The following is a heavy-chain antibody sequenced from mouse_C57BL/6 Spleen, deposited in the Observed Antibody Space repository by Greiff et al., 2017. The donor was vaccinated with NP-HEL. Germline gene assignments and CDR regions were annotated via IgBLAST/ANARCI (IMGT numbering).Heavy chain of an antibody. J-gene: IGHJ1*03. D-gene: IGHD1-1*01. CDR1: GFTFSDYG. V-gene: IGHV5-15*01. CDR3: GSQHYGKGLWYFDV. CDR2: ISNLAYSI. Sequence: EVQGVESGGGLVQPGGSLKLSCAASGFTFSDYGIAWVRQAPRKGPEWVAFISNLAYSIYYADTVTGRFTISRENAKNTLYLEMSSLRSEDTAMYYCGSQHYGKGLWYFDVWGTGTTVTVSS.